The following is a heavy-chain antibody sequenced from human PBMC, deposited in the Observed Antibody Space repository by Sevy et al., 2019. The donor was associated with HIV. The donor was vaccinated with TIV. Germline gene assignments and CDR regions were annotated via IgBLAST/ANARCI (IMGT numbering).Heavy chain of an antibody. CDR3: AKNTAAVGTGGFDY. V-gene: IGHV3-30*18. J-gene: IGHJ4*02. CDR1: GFSFSRSP. CDR2: MSYNGNKK. D-gene: IGHD6-13*01. Sequence: GGSLRLSCAASGFSFSRSPMHWVRQAPGKGLEWVAVMSYNGNKKYNGDSVKGRFTISRDDFKNTLYLQMNSLRTEDTAVYYCAKNTAAVGTGGFDYWGQGALVTVSS.